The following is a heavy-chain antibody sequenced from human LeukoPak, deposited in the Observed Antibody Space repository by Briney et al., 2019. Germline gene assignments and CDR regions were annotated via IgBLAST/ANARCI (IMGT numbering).Heavy chain of an antibody. Sequence: VASVKVSCKASGYTFTGYYMHWVRQAPGQGLEWMGWINPNSGGTNYAQKFQGRVTMTRDTSISTAYMELSRLRSDDTAVYYCARDGYYYGSGSYLPWGQGTLVTVSS. D-gene: IGHD3-10*01. CDR2: INPNSGGT. CDR3: ARDGYYYGSGSYLP. V-gene: IGHV1-2*02. J-gene: IGHJ5*02. CDR1: GYTFTGYY.